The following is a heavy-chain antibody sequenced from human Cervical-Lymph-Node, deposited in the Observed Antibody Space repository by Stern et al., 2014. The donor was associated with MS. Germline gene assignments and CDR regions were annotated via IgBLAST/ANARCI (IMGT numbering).Heavy chain of an antibody. Sequence: QLQLQESGPGLVKPSQTLSLTCAVSGGSISTTGYYWTWIRQHPGKGLEWIGYIHHSGSTYYNPSLKSRGTISVDTSKNQFSLKLRSVTAADTALYYCARSDRLWGSFDYWGQGTLVTVSS. CDR2: IHHSGST. CDR1: GGSISTTGYY. J-gene: IGHJ4*02. CDR3: ARSDRLWGSFDY. D-gene: IGHD3-16*01. V-gene: IGHV4-31*11.